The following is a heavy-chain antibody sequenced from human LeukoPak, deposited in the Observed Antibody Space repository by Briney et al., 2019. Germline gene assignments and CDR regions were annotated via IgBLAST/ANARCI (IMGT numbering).Heavy chain of an antibody. D-gene: IGHD3-10*01. J-gene: IGHJ4*02. Sequence: SETLPLTCAAYGGSLSGYYWRWIRQPPGKGLEWIGEINHSGGTNYNPSLKSRVTISVDTSKNQFSLKPSSVTAADTAVYYCARDRFGGDYWGQGTLVTVSS. V-gene: IGHV4-34*01. CDR1: GGSLSGYY. CDR2: INHSGGT. CDR3: ARDRFGGDY.